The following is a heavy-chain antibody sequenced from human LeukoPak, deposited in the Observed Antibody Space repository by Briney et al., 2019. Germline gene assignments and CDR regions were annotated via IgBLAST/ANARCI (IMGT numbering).Heavy chain of an antibody. V-gene: IGHV1-18*01. CDR3: ARASLDY. J-gene: IGHJ4*02. CDR2: ISADRRDT. Sequence: ASVKVSCKASGYIFTSSGITWVRQAPGQGLEWVGWISADRRDTHYAQKLQGRVTMTTDTPTSTAYMKLRSLRSDDTAVYYCARASLDYWGQGTLVIVSS. CDR1: GYIFTSSG.